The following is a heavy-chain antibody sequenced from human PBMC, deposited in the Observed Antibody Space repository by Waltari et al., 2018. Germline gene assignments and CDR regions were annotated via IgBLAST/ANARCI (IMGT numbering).Heavy chain of an antibody. CDR2: IYYSGST. J-gene: IGHJ5*02. Sequence: QLQLQESGPGLVKPSETLSLTCTVSGGSISSRSYYWGWIRQPPGQGLEWIGRIYYSGSTYYNPSLKSRVTISVDTAKNQFSLKLSSVTAADTAVYYCARPAYGDYLNWFDPWGQGTLVTVSS. CDR3: ARPAYGDYLNWFDP. V-gene: IGHV4-39*07. D-gene: IGHD4-17*01. CDR1: GGSISSRSYY.